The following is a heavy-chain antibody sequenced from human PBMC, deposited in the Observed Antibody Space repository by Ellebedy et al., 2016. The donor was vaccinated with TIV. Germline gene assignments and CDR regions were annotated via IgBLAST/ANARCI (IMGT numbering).Heavy chain of an antibody. V-gene: IGHV1-3*01. J-gene: IGHJ3*02. D-gene: IGHD4-17*01. CDR1: GYTFILYA. CDR2: INPNNGDI. CDR3: ARSTTVTWAFDI. Sequence: AASVKVSCKASGYTFILYAINWVRQAPGQSLEWLGWINPNNGDIRYSQNVQDRVTITRDTSASTAYMEVTSLRSEDTAVYYCARSTTVTWAFDIWGQGTMVTVSS.